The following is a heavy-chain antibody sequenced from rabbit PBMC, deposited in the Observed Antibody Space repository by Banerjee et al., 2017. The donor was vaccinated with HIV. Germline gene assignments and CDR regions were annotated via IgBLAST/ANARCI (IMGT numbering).Heavy chain of an antibody. D-gene: IGHD2-1*01. CDR1: GLDFSTYS. V-gene: IGHV1S7*01. J-gene: IGHJ4*01. CDR3: ASTYGESTYHPAL. Sequence: QELVESGGGLVQPGGSLKLSCKASGLDFSTYSMSWVRQAPGKGLEWIGYIDPVFGSTYYASWVNGRFTISSHNAQNTLYLQLNSLTAADTATYFCASTYGESTYHPALWGPGTLVTVS. CDR2: IDPVFGST.